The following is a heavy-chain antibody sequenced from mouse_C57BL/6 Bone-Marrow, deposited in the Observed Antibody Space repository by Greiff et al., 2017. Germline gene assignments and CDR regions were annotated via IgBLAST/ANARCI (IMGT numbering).Heavy chain of an antibody. CDR2: IDPETGGT. D-gene: IGHD2-12*01. CDR3: TRNHDSFVY. CDR1: GYTITDYE. J-gene: IGHJ2*01. Sequence: QVQLQQSGAELVRPGASVTLSCKASGYTITDYEMHWVKQTPVHGLEWIGAIDPETGGTAYNQKFKGKAILTADKSSSTAYMELRSLTSEDSAVYYCTRNHDSFVYWGQGTTLTVSS. V-gene: IGHV1-15*01.